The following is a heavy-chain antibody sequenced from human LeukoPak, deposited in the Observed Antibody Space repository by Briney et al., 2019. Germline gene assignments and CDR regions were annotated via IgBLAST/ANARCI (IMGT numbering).Heavy chain of an antibody. CDR3: ARHVVVPAAMVDYFDY. CDR1: GYTFTSYY. CDR2: ISAYNGNT. D-gene: IGHD2-2*01. J-gene: IGHJ4*02. V-gene: IGHV1-18*04. Sequence: ASVKVSCKASGYTFTSYYMHWLRRAPRQGVEGRGWISAYNGNTNYEQKLQGRVTMTTDTSTSTAYMELRSLRSDDTAVYCGARHVVVPAAMVDYFDYWGQGTLVTVSS.